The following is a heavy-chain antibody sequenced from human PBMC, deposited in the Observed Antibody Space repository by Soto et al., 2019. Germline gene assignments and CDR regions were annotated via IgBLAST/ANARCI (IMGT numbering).Heavy chain of an antibody. CDR3: ARTRYGSGSYGYFDY. J-gene: IGHJ4*02. D-gene: IGHD3-10*01. V-gene: IGHV1-2*02. Sequence: QVQLVQSGAEVKKPGASVKVSCKASGYTFTGYYMHWVRQAPGQGLEWMGWINPNSGGTNYAQKFQGRVTITADESTSTAYMELSSLRSEDTAVYYCARTRYGSGSYGYFDYWGQGTLVTVSS. CDR1: GYTFTGYY. CDR2: INPNSGGT.